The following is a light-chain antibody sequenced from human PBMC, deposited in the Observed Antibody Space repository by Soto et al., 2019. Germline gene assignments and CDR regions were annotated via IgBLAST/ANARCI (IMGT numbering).Light chain of an antibody. Sequence: EIVLTQSPATLSLSPGERATLSCRASRSVSSYLAWYQQKPGQAPRLLISDASNRATGIPARFSGSGSGTDFTLTISSLEPEDFAVYYCQQRSNWPPLFTFGPGTKVDI. CDR1: RSVSSY. CDR3: QQRSNWPPLFT. V-gene: IGKV3-11*01. J-gene: IGKJ3*01. CDR2: DAS.